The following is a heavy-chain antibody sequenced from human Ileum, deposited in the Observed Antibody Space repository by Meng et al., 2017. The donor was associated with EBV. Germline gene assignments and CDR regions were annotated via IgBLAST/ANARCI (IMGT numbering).Heavy chain of an antibody. V-gene: IGHV4-39*07. CDR1: GGSISTTIYY. CDR3: ARVSQSNVQWLLGDY. D-gene: IGHD3-22*01. Sequence: QLQLQESGPGLVKPSETLSLTCTVSGGSISTTIYYWGWIRQAPGRGLEWIGNIYYSGNTIYNPSLKSRVTISVDTSKNQFSLKLNSVTAADTAVYYCARVSQSNVQWLLGDYWGQGTLVTFSS. CDR2: IYYSGNT. J-gene: IGHJ4*02.